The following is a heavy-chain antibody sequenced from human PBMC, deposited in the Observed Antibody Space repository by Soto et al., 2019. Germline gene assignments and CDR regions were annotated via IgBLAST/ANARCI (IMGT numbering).Heavy chain of an antibody. V-gene: IGHV1-2*02. CDR2: INPNSGGT. J-gene: IGHJ4*02. D-gene: IGHD2-2*01. Sequence: ASVKVSCKASGYTFTGYYMHWARQAPGQGLEWMGWINPNSGGTNYAQKFQGRVTMTRDTSISTAYMELSRLRSDDTAVYYCARGPDIVVVPAAEVDYWGQGTLVTVSS. CDR3: ARGPDIVVVPAAEVDY. CDR1: GYTFTGYY.